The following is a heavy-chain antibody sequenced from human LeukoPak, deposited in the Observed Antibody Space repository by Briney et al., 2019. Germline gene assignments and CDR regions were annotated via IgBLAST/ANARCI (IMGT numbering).Heavy chain of an antibody. CDR2: IIPIFGTA. CDR3: ARGARGEVSFDY. D-gene: IGHD3-16*01. CDR1: GGTFSSYA. J-gene: IGHJ4*02. Sequence: GASVKVSCKASGGTFSSYAISWVRQAPGQGLEWMGGIIPIFGTANYAQKFQGRVTITADESTSTAYMELGSLRSEDTAVYYCARGARGEVSFDYWGQGTLVTVSS. V-gene: IGHV1-69*13.